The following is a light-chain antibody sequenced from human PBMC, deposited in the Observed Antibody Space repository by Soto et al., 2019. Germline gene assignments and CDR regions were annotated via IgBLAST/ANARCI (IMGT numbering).Light chain of an antibody. CDR3: QQVNTYPRT. CDR2: EES. J-gene: IGKJ4*01. Sequence: DIHFTQSPSFLSASVGDRVTITCRPSQAVPNNMAWYQQKPGKPPKLLIYEESTLHSGVPSRFSGRKSGTQFTLTIDSLQPEDFATYYSQQVNTYPRTFDGGTKVESK. V-gene: IGKV1-9*01. CDR1: QAVPNN.